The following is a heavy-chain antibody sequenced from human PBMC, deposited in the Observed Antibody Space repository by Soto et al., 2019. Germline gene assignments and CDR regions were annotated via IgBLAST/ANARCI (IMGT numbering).Heavy chain of an antibody. J-gene: IGHJ3*02. CDR1: GGSFSGYY. CDR2: INHSGST. D-gene: IGHD2-2*01. V-gene: IGHV4-34*01. Sequence: QVQLQQWGAGLLKPSETLSLTCAVYGGSFSGYYWSWIRQPPGKGLEWIGEINHSGSTNYNPSLKSRVTISVDTSKNQFSLKLSSVTAADTAVYYCALKRGLVVPAARGRAFDIWGQGTMVTVSS. CDR3: ALKRGLVVPAARGRAFDI.